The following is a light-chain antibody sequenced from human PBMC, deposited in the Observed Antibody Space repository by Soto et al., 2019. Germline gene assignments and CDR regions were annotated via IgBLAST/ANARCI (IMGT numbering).Light chain of an antibody. V-gene: IGKV1-39*01. J-gene: IGKJ5*01. Sequence: DIQMTQSPSSLSASVGDRVTITCRASQSITSYLNWYQQNPGKAPKLLIYAASSLQSGVPSRFSGSGSGTDFILTISSLQPEDFATYYCQQSYSTPPTFGQGTRLEIK. CDR3: QQSYSTPPT. CDR1: QSITSY. CDR2: AAS.